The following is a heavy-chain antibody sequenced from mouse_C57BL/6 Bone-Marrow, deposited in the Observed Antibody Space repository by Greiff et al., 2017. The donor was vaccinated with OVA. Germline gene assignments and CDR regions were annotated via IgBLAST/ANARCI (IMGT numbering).Heavy chain of an antibody. CDR3: AEGEYDAMDY. V-gene: IGHV1-76*01. CDR2: IYPGSGNT. Sequence: QVQLQQSGAELVRPGASVKLSCKASGYTFTDYYINWVKQRPGPGLEWIARIYPGSGNTYYNEKFKGKATLTAEKSSSTAYMQLSSLTSEDSAVYFCAEGEYDAMDYWGQGTSVTVSS. CDR1: GYTFTDYY. J-gene: IGHJ4*01.